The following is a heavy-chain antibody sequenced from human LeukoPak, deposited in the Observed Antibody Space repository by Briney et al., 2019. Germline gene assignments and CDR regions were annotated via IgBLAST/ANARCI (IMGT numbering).Heavy chain of an antibody. D-gene: IGHD1-26*01. J-gene: IGHJ4*02. CDR3: ARDRSLSEVDY. Sequence: SETLSLTCTVSGGSISSSISFWGWIRQPPGKGLEWIGSIFYSGITYYNPSLKSRVTLSVDTSKNQFSLRLSSVTAADTAVYYCARDRSLSEVDYWGQGTLVTVSS. CDR2: IFYSGIT. CDR1: GGSISSSISF. V-gene: IGHV4-39*02.